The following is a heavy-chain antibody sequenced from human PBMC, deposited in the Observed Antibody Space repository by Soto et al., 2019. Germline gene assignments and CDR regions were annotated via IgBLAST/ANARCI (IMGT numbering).Heavy chain of an antibody. J-gene: IGHJ3*02. V-gene: IGHV4-59*01. CDR3: AIYLLGYCSGGSCTLDAFDI. D-gene: IGHD2-15*01. Sequence: PGKGLEWIGYIYYSGSTNYNPSLKSRVTISVDTSKNQFSLKLSSVTAADTAVYYCAIYLLGYCSGGSCTLDAFDIWGQGTMVTVSS. CDR2: IYYSGST.